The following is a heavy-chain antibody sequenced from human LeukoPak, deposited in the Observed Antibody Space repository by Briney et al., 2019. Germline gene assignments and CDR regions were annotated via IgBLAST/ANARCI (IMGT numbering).Heavy chain of an antibody. CDR2: ISSRGSTI. CDR1: GFTFSDYY. V-gene: IGHV3-11*04. J-gene: IGHJ4*02. D-gene: IGHD2-2*02. CDR3: ARRNTPDLDY. Sequence: GGSLRLSCAASGFTFSDYYMSSVRQAPGKGLEWVSYISSRGSTIYYADSVKGRSAISRDNAKNSLYLQMNSLRAEDTAVYYCARRNTPDLDYWGQGTLVTVSS.